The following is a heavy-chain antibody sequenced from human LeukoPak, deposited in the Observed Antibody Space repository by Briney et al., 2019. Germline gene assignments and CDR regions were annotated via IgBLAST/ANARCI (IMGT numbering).Heavy chain of an antibody. CDR2: ISYDGSSK. CDR1: GFTFSSYA. V-gene: IGHV3-30-3*01. J-gene: IGHJ4*02. D-gene: IGHD3-9*01. Sequence: GGSLRLSCAASGFTFSSYAMHWVRQAPGKGLEWVAVISYDGSSKYYADSVKGRFTISRDNSKNTLYLQMNSLRAEDTAVYYCARDTYYDILTGSGSFDYWGQGTLVTVSS. CDR3: ARDTYYDILTGSGSFDY.